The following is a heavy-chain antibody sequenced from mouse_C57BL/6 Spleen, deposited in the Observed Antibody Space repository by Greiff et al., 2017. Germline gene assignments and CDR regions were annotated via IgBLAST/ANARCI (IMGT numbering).Heavy chain of an antibody. CDR2: ISYDGSN. J-gene: IGHJ4*01. CDR3: ARDRYGYAMDY. V-gene: IGHV3-6*01. D-gene: IGHD1-1*02. CDR1: GYSITSGYY. Sequence: EVQLVESGPGLVKPSQSLSLTCCVTGYSITSGYYWNWIRQFPGNKLEWMGYISYDGSNNYNPSLKNRISITRDTSKNQFFLKLNSVTTEDTATYYCARDRYGYAMDYWGQGTSVTVSS.